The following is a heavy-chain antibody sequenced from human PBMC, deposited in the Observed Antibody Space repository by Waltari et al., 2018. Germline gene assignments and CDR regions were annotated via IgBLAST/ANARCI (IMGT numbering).Heavy chain of an antibody. J-gene: IGHJ4*02. D-gene: IGHD2-2*03. CDR2: IYHDGTT. V-gene: IGHV4-38-2*01. CDR1: GYAVNSGFY. Sequence: QVQLQESGPGLVKSSETLSLTCDVSGYAVNSGFYWGWIRQAPGKGLECVATIYHDGTTFYNPSLKSRLSGSMETSKNQISLTWKSVTAADTAVYYCSRQVLGYCTSAACRRLESWGQGTLVTVSS. CDR3: SRQVLGYCTSAACRRLES.